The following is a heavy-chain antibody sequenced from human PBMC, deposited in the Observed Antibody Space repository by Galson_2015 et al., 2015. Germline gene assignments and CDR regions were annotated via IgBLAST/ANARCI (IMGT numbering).Heavy chain of an antibody. CDR1: GYTFTSYG. Sequence: SVKVSCKASGYTFTSYGISWVRQAPGQGLEWMGWISAYNGNTNYAQKLQGRVTMTTDTSTSTAYMELRSLRSDDTAVYYCARAVKFWGSLENYFDYWGQGTLVTVSS. V-gene: IGHV1-18*01. CDR2: ISAYNGNT. J-gene: IGHJ4*02. CDR3: ARAVKFWGSLENYFDY. D-gene: IGHD3-16*01.